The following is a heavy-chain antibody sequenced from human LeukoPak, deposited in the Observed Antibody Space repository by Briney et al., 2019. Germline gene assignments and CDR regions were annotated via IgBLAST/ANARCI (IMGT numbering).Heavy chain of an antibody. CDR3: ARAVLRYFDWLLPGSGDFDY. Sequence: SETLSLTCAVYGGSFSGYYWSWIRQPPGKGLEWIGEINHSGSTNYNPSLKSRVTISVDTSKNQFSLKLSSVTAADTAVYYCARAVLRYFDWLLPGSGDFDYWGQGTLVTVSS. CDR1: GGSFSGYY. V-gene: IGHV4-34*01. D-gene: IGHD3-9*01. CDR2: INHSGST. J-gene: IGHJ4*02.